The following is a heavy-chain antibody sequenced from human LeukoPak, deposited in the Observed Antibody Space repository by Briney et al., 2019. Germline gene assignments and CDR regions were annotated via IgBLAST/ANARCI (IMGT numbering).Heavy chain of an antibody. D-gene: IGHD6-19*01. CDR2: IKKDGSNK. CDR3: ARQWPATFDQ. V-gene: IGHV3-7*01. CDR1: GFTLSTYW. J-gene: IGHJ4*02. Sequence: PGGSLRLACAASGFTLSTYWMGWVRQAAGKWREWLANIKKDGSNKYSVDSVKGPSTIPTDNAKNSLHLQMNSLTAEDTAVYYCARQWPATFDQCGQGTLLTAPS.